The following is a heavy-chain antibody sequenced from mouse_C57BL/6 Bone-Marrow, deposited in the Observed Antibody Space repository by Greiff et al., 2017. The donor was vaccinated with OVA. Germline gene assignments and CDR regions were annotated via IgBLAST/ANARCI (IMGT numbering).Heavy chain of an antibody. Sequence: QVQLKQSGAELARPGASVKLSCKASGYTFTDYYINWVKQRTGQGLEWIGEIYPGSGNTYYNEKFKGKATLTADKSSSTAYMQLSSLTSEDSAVYFCATGTWFAYWGQGTLVTVSA. CDR1: GYTFTDYY. CDR3: ATGTWFAY. V-gene: IGHV1-77*01. D-gene: IGHD4-1*01. J-gene: IGHJ3*01. CDR2: IYPGSGNT.